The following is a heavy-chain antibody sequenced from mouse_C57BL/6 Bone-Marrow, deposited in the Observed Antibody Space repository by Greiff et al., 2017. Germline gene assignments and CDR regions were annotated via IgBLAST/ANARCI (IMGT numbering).Heavy chain of an antibody. Sequence: VQLKQSGPELVKPGASVKIPCKASGYTFTDYNMDWVKQSHGKSLEWIGDINPNNGGTIYNQKFKGKATLTVDKSSSTAYMELRSLTSEDTAVYYCARAGVYGNYDFDYWGQGTTLTVSS. CDR1: GYTFTDYN. CDR2: INPNNGGT. CDR3: ARAGVYGNYDFDY. J-gene: IGHJ2*01. V-gene: IGHV1-18*01. D-gene: IGHD2-1*01.